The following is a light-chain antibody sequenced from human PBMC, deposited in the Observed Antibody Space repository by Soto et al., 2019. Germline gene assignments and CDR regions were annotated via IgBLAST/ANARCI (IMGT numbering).Light chain of an antibody. CDR3: SSYTSSSTLYV. J-gene: IGLJ1*01. CDR1: SSDVGGYNY. Sequence: QSALTQPASVSGSPGQSITISCTGTSSDVGGYNYVSWYQQHPGKAPKLMIFEVSSRPSGVSYRFSGSKSGNTASLTISGLQAEDEADYHCSSYTSSSTLYVFGSGTKVTVL. CDR2: EVS. V-gene: IGLV2-14*01.